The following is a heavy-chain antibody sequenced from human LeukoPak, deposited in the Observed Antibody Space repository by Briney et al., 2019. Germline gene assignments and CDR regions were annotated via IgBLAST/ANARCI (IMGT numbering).Heavy chain of an antibody. CDR1: GFTFSSYG. J-gene: IGHJ4*02. V-gene: IGHV3-30*02. Sequence: GGSLRLSCAASGFTFSSYGMHWVRQAPGKGLEWVAFIRYDGSNKYYADSVKGRFTISRDSSKNTLYLQMNSLRAEDTAVYYCAKQMGMVRGVIMVDDWGQGTLVTVSS. D-gene: IGHD3-10*01. CDR2: IRYDGSNK. CDR3: AKQMGMVRGVIMVDD.